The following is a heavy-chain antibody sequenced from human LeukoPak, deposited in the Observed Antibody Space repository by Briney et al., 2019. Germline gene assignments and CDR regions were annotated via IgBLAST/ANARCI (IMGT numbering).Heavy chain of an antibody. J-gene: IGHJ5*02. D-gene: IGHD4-17*01. Sequence: PSETLSLTCTVSGGSISSYYWSWIRQPPGKGLEWIGYIYYSGSTNYKSSLKSRVTISVDTSKNQFSLKLSSVTAADTAVYYCARDSGYGDYSNWFDPWGQGTLVTVSS. V-gene: IGHV4-59*01. CDR3: ARDSGYGDYSNWFDP. CDR1: GGSISSYY. CDR2: IYYSGST.